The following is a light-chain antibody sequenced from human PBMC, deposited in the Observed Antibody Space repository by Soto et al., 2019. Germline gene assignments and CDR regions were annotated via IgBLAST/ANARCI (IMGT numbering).Light chain of an antibody. CDR1: QSVSSF. V-gene: IGKV3-11*01. CDR2: TTS. J-gene: IGKJ4*01. CDR3: QQPTNWVRT. Sequence: EIVLTQSPATLSLSPGERATLSCRASQSVSSFLSWYQQRPGQTPRLLIYTTSNRATGIPARFSGSGSGTDFTITISSLEHEDAAVYYCQQPTNWVRTFGGGTKVEIK.